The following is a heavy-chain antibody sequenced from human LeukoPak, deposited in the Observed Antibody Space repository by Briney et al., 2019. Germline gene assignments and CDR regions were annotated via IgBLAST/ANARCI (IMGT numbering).Heavy chain of an antibody. Sequence: SETLSLTCTVSGGSLTNYYWSWIRQPAGKGLEWIGRIYVSGDTNYNPSLKNRVTMSVDTAKNQFSLRLKLVTAADTAVYYCARGPRDSSGWYHQDYWGQGTLITVSS. D-gene: IGHD6-19*01. CDR1: GGSLTNYY. CDR2: IYVSGDT. J-gene: IGHJ4*02. CDR3: ARGPRDSSGWYHQDY. V-gene: IGHV4-4*07.